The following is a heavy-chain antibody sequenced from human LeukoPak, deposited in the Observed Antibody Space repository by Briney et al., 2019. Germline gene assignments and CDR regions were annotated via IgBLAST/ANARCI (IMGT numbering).Heavy chain of an antibody. Sequence: SETLSLTCTVSGGSVSSGYFHWSWIRQAPGKGLEWIGHDGHTNYNPSLRSRVTISIGTSSNQFSLRLNSVTAADTGVYYCATYYVGVGGRGHWDPGTLVTVSS. V-gene: IGHV4-61*01. CDR1: GGSVSSGYFH. CDR2: DGHT. D-gene: IGHD3-10*02. CDR3: ATYYVGVGGRGH. J-gene: IGHJ4*02.